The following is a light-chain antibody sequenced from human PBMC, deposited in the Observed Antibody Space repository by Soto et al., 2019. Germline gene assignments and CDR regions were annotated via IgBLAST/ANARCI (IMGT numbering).Light chain of an antibody. CDR3: GSYPSSSNYL. CDR2: EVS. CDR1: IHYDF. V-gene: IGLV2-14*01. J-gene: IGLJ1*01. Sequence: QSALTQPASVSGSPGQSITISCTGYIHYDFVSWYQQHPGTAPKLVIYEVSNRPSGTSDRFSGSKSGHTASLTISGLQTEDEAVYYCGSYPSSSNYLSGTGTKVTVL.